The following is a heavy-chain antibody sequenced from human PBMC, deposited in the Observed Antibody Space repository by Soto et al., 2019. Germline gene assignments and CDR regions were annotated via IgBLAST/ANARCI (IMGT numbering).Heavy chain of an antibody. J-gene: IGHJ5*02. CDR3: ARREGYYGSGSYYKGNWFDP. V-gene: IGHV5-51*01. CDR1: GYSFTSYW. CDR2: IYPGDSDT. Sequence: RGESLKISCKGSGYSFTSYWIGWVRQMPGKGLEWMGIIYPGDSDTRYSPSFQGQVTISADKSISTAYLQWSSLKASDTAMYYCARREGYYGSGSYYKGNWFDPWGQGTLVTVSS. D-gene: IGHD3-10*01.